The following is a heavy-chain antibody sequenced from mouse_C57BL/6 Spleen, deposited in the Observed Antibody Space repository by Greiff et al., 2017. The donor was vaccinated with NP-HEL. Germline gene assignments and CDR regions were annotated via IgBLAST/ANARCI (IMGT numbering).Heavy chain of an antibody. Sequence: DVHLVESGGGLVKPGGSLKLSCAASGFTFSSYAMSWVRQTPEKRLEWVATISDGGSYTYYPDNVKGRFTISRDNAKNNLYLQMSHLKSEDTAMYYCARADYYGSSPWFAYWGQGTLVTVSA. D-gene: IGHD1-1*01. J-gene: IGHJ3*01. CDR3: ARADYYGSSPWFAY. CDR2: ISDGGSYT. V-gene: IGHV5-4*01. CDR1: GFTFSSYA.